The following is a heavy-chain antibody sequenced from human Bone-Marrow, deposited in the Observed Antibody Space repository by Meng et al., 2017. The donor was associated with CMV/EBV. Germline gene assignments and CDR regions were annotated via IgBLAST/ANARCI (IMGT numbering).Heavy chain of an antibody. CDR2: IKQDGSEK. D-gene: IGHD6-13*01. V-gene: IGHV3-7*03. CDR3: AKGAIAAVPNPMDV. CDR1: GFTFSSYW. Sequence: GESLKISCAASGFTFSSYWMSWVRQAPGKGLEWVANIKQDGSEKYYVDSVKGRFTISRDNSKNSLYLQINSLRTEDTALYYCAKGAIAAVPNPMDVWGQGTTVTVSS. J-gene: IGHJ6*02.